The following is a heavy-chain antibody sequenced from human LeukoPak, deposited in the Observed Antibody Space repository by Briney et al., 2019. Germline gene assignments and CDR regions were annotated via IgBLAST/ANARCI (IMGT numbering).Heavy chain of an antibody. CDR2: IYSDGNT. J-gene: IGHJ4*02. CDR3: ATPSGGY. V-gene: IGHV3-66*04. D-gene: IGHD6-25*01. CDR1: GFTVSSNY. Sequence: GGSLRLSCAASGFTVSSNYMSWVRQAPGKGLEWVSVIYSDGNTYYADSVKGRFTISRDNSKNTVYLQTNSLRAEDTAVYYCATPSGGYWGQGTLVTVSS.